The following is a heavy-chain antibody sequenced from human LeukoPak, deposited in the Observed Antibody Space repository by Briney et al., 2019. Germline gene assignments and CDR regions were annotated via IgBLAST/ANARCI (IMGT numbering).Heavy chain of an antibody. CDR1: GFTFSGSA. V-gene: IGHV3-73*01. CDR3: SRLEGEQAYAMDV. J-gene: IGHJ6*02. CDR2: IRSKANNYAT. D-gene: IGHD1/OR15-1a*01. Sequence: GGSLRLSCAASGFTFSGSAVHWVRQASGKGLEWVGRIRSKANNYATAYAASVKGRFTISRDDSQNTAYLQMNSLKTEDTAVYFCSRLEGEQAYAMDVWGQGTTVTVSS.